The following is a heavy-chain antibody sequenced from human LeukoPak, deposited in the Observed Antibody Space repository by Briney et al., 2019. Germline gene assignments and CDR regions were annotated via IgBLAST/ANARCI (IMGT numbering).Heavy chain of an antibody. CDR3: PRKYDSSGYFDY. V-gene: IGHV3-23*01. D-gene: IGHD3-22*01. J-gene: IGHJ4*02. CDR2: ISGNGDSA. Sequence: GGSLRLSCEASGFTFIRYAMSWVRQAPGKGLERVSTISGNGDSAYYADSVKGRFTISRDNSKNTLYLQMDSLRAEDTAVYYCPRKYDSSGYFDYWGQGTLVTVSS. CDR1: GFTFIRYA.